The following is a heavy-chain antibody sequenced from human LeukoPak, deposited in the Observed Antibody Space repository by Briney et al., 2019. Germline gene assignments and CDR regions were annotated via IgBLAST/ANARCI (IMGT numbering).Heavy chain of an antibody. Sequence: TLSLSPAASGFTFSNYWLCWVRQAPGKGLEWVANIKEDGSEKYYVDSVKGRFTISRDNAKNSLYLQMDTLRVDDTAVYYCVRVLSRSSGAYSPPYFDYWGQGSLVTVSS. CDR3: VRVLSRSSGAYSPPYFDY. V-gene: IGHV3-7*01. CDR1: GFTFSNYW. D-gene: IGHD1-26*01. J-gene: IGHJ4*02. CDR2: IKEDGSEK.